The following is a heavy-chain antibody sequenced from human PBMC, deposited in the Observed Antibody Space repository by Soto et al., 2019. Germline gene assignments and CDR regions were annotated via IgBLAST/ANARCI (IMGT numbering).Heavy chain of an antibody. D-gene: IGHD2-8*01. CDR1: GYSFTDYH. CDR3: ARGDSTDCSNGVCSFFYNHDMDV. Sequence: ASVKVSCKASGYSFTDYHIHWVRQAPGQGLEWLGRINPKRGGTSTAQKFQGWVTMTTDTSIRTASMELTRLTSDDTAIYYCARGDSTDCSNGVCSFFYNHDMDVWGQGTTVTVSS. J-gene: IGHJ6*02. CDR2: INPKRGGT. V-gene: IGHV1-2*04.